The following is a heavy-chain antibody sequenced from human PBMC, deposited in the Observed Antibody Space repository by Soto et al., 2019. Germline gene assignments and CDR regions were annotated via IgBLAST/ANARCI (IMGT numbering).Heavy chain of an antibody. CDR1: GGCISSYY. CDR2: FYYGGST. D-gene: IGHD6-19*01. Sequence: SETLSLTCTVSGGCISSYYWTWIRQPPGKGLEWIGYFYYGGSTNYSPSLKSRVTISIDTSKNQFSLNLFSVTAADTAVYYCAGGYSSVAFDVWGQGTLVTVSS. V-gene: IGHV4-59*01. CDR3: AGGYSSVAFDV. J-gene: IGHJ3*01.